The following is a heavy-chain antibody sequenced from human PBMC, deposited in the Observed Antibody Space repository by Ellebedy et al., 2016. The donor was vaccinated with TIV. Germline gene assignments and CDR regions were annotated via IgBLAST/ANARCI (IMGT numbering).Heavy chain of an antibody. CDR1: GYIFTSYD. J-gene: IGHJ5*02. D-gene: IGHD3-10*01. CDR3: SGGSQFDP. Sequence: AASVKVSCKASGYIFTSYDINWVRQDTGQGLEWMGWMNPNNGNTEYEQKFQGRVTMTRNTSISTAYMELSSLRSEDTAVYYCSGGSQFDPWGQGTLVTVSS. CDR2: MNPNNGNT. V-gene: IGHV1-8*01.